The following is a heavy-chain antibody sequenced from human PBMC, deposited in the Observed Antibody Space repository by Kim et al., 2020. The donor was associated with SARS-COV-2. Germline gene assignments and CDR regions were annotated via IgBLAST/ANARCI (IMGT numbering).Heavy chain of an antibody. J-gene: IGHJ4*02. V-gene: IGHV4-34*01. D-gene: IGHD3-9*01. CDR3: ARVGPYYDILTGYLDYFDY. CDR2: INHSGST. CDR1: GGSFSGYY. Sequence: SETLSLTCAVYGGSFSGYYWSWIRQPPGKGLEWIGEINHSGSTNYNPSLKSRVTISVDTSKNQFSLKLSSVTAADTAVYYCARVGPYYDILTGYLDYFDYWGQGTLVTVSS.